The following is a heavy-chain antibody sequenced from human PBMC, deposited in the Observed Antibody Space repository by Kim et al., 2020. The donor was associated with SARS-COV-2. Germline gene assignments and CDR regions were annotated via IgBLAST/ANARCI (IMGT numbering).Heavy chain of an antibody. CDR2: INSFSSYF. Sequence: GGSLRLSCAVSTVSEFTFRTSSFAWVRQAPGKGLEWVSTINSFSSYFAYADSVKGRFTISRDNARNSLFLQMNSLKTEDTAVYFCARDLSHSRFDPWGQGTLVRVSS. CDR3: ARDLSHSRFDP. V-gene: IGHV3-21*01. J-gene: IGHJ5*02. CDR1: TVSEFTFRTSS. D-gene: IGHD2-21*01.